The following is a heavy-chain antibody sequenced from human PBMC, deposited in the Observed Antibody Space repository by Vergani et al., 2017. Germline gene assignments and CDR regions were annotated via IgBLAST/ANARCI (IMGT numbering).Heavy chain of an antibody. CDR2: ISGSGGST. D-gene: IGHD4-17*01. CDR1: GFTFSSYA. V-gene: IGHV3-23*01. CDR3: AKRHDYGKDFDY. J-gene: IGHJ4*02. Sequence: EVQLLESGGGLVQPGGSLRLSCAASGFTFSSYAMSWVRQAPGKGLEWVSAISGSGGSTYYADSVKGRFTISRDNSKNTLDLQMNSLRAEDTAVYYCAKRHDYGKDFDYWGQGTLVTVSS.